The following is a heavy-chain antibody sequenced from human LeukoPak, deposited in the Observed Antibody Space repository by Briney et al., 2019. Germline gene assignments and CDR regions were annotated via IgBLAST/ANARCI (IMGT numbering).Heavy chain of an antibody. CDR2: ISSSSSYI. CDR1: GFTFSSYA. Sequence: PGGSLRLSCAASGFTFSSYAMSWVRQAPGKGLEWVSSISSSSSYIYYADSVKGRFTISRDNAKNSLYLQMNSLRAEDTAVYYCARRVVVVAARALDYWGQGTLVTVSS. J-gene: IGHJ4*02. V-gene: IGHV3-21*01. D-gene: IGHD2-15*01. CDR3: ARRVVVVAARALDY.